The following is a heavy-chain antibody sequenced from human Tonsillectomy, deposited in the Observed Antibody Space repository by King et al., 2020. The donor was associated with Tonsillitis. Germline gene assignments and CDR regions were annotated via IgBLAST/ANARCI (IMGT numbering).Heavy chain of an antibody. Sequence: VQLVESGGGLVQPGGSLRLSCAASGFTFSSYAMSWVRQAPGKGLEWVSAISGSGGSTYYADSVKGRFTISRDNSKNTLYLQMNSLRAEDTAVFYCAKEIVGATTWYYGMDAWGQGTTVTVSS. CDR2: ISGSGGST. J-gene: IGHJ6*02. CDR1: GFTFSSYA. CDR3: AKEIVGATTWYYGMDA. D-gene: IGHD1-26*01. V-gene: IGHV3-23*04.